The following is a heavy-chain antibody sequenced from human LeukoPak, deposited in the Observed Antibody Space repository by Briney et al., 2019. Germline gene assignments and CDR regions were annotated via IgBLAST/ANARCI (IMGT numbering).Heavy chain of an antibody. V-gene: IGHV1-3*01. CDR1: GYTFTSYA. D-gene: IGHD2-2*01. CDR2: INAGNGNT. CDR3: ARDSRKVTPFDY. Sequence: AASVKVSCKASGYTFTSYAMHWVRQAPGQRLEWMGWINAGNGNTKYSQKFQGRVTITRDTSASTAYMELSSLRSEDTAVYYCARDSRKVTPFDYWGQGTLVTVSS. J-gene: IGHJ4*02.